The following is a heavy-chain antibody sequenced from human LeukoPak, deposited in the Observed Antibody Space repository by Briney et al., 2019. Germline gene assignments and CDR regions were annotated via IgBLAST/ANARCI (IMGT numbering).Heavy chain of an antibody. V-gene: IGHV3-30*02. CDR2: IRHEGSNK. D-gene: IGHD6-19*01. CDR3: AKDSGRYYFDY. J-gene: IGHJ4*02. CDR1: GFTFSNAW. Sequence: GGSLRLSCAASGFTFSNAWMSWVRQAPGKGLEWVAFIRHEGSNKYYADSVKGRFTISRDISKNTLYLQMSSLRAEDTAVYYCAKDSGRYYFDYWGQGTLVTVSS.